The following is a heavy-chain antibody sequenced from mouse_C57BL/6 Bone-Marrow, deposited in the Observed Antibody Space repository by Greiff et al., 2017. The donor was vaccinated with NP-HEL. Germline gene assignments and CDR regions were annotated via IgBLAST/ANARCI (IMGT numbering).Heavy chain of an antibody. J-gene: IGHJ1*03. Sequence: EVMLVESGGGLVQPKGSLKLSCAASGFSFNTYAMNWVRQAPGKGLEWVARIRSKSNNYATYYADSVKDRFTISRDDSESMLYLQMNNLKTEDTAMYYCVGHGGRGRYFDVWGTGTTVTVSS. CDR3: VGHGGRGRYFDV. D-gene: IGHD1-1*02. V-gene: IGHV10-1*01. CDR1: GFSFNTYA. CDR2: IRSKSNNYAT.